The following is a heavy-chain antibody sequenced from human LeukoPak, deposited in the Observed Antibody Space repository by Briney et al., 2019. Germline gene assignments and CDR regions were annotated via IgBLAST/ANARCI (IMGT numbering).Heavy chain of an antibody. V-gene: IGHV3-23*01. D-gene: IGHD2-15*01. CDR2: ISGSGRGGNT. Sequence: GGSLRLSCAASGFTFSTYAMSWVRQAPGKGLEWVSGISGSGRGGNTYYADSVKGRFTISRDNSKNTLYLQMNSLRAEDTAVHYCAKSGLNRFDYWGQGTLVTVSS. J-gene: IGHJ4*02. CDR3: AKSGLNRFDY. CDR1: GFTFSTYA.